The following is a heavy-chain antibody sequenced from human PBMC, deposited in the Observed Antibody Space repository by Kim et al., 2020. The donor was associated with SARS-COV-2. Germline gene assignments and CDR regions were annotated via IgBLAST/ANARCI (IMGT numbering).Heavy chain of an antibody. V-gene: IGHV3-72*01. Sequence: ESAASVKGKFTISRNDSKNLLYLQMNSLKTDDTAVYYCARGEGGAGDDYWGQGTLVTVSS. D-gene: IGHD6-19*01. J-gene: IGHJ4*02. CDR3: ARGEGGAGDDY.